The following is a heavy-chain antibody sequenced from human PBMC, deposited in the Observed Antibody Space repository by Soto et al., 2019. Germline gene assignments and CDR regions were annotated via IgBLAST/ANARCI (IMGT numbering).Heavy chain of an antibody. Sequence: EVQLVESGGGLAKPGGSLRLSCAASGFTFSSYSMNWVRQAPGKGLEWVSSISGSSSYIYYADSVKGPFTNARDNAKNSLYLHINGLRAEHTAVYYCARDGVAAAGTPFEYWGQGTLVTVSS. CDR2: ISGSSSYI. CDR1: GFTFSSYS. D-gene: IGHD6-13*01. CDR3: ARDGVAAAGTPFEY. V-gene: IGHV3-21*01. J-gene: IGHJ4*02.